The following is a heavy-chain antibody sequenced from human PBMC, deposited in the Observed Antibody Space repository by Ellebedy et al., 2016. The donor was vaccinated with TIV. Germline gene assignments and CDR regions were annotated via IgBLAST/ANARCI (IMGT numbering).Heavy chain of an antibody. CDR2: INPTTGVT. CDR1: GYTFTSYG. J-gene: IGHJ4*02. V-gene: IGHV1-2*02. Sequence: ASVKVSCXASGYTFTSYGITWVRQAPGQGLEWVGCINPTTGVTAYPPKFQGRVTVTGDTSISIVSMDLSSLRSDDTALYYCAREMLGDNKSFDYWGQGTLVTVSS. D-gene: IGHD1-26*01. CDR3: AREMLGDNKSFDY.